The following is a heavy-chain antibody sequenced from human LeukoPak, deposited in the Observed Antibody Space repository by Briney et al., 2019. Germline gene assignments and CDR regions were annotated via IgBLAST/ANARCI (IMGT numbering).Heavy chain of an antibody. CDR3: AKDSGSYGGHDFDM. V-gene: IGHV3-23*01. CDR2: IGGGNADT. J-gene: IGHJ3*02. Sequence: PGGSLRLSCVASGFTFSTYSMNWVRQAPGKGLEWVSTIGGGNADTFYSDSVKGRFTVSRDNPKNTLYLQMNSLRAEDTALYYCAKDSGSYGGHDFDMWGQGTMVTVSS. D-gene: IGHD3-10*01. CDR1: GFTFSTYS.